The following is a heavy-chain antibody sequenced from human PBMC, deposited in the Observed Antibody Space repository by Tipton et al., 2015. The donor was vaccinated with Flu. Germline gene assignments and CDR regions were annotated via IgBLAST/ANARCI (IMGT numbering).Heavy chain of an antibody. Sequence: TLSLTCTVSGGSISSYYWSWIRQPAGKGLEWIGRIYTSGSTNYNPSLKSRVTMSVDTSKNQFSLKLSSVTAADTAVYYCARVESSGSHGLDAFDIWGQGTMVTVSS. CDR1: GGSISSYY. CDR2: IYTSGST. V-gene: IGHV4-4*07. J-gene: IGHJ3*02. CDR3: ARVESSGSHGLDAFDI. D-gene: IGHD1-26*01.